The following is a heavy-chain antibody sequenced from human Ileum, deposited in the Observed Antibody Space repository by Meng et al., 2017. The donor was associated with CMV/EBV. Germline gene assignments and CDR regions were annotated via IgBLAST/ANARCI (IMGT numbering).Heavy chain of an antibody. D-gene: IGHD5-18*01. V-gene: IGHV4-34*01. CDR3: ASGQGRGYSYGWYYSSSRHWFDP. Sequence: YYWSWIRQPPEKRLEWIGNINHSGSTNYSPSLKNRDDISVDTSKNQFSLRLSSVTAADTAVYYCASGQGRGYSYGWYYSSSRHWFDPWGQGTLVTVSS. CDR1: YY. J-gene: IGHJ5*02. CDR2: INHSGST.